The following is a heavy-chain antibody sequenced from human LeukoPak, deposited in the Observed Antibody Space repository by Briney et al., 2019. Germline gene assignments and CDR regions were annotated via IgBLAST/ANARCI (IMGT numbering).Heavy chain of an antibody. Sequence: GGSLRLSCEVSGFTFSTYDMNWVRQAPGKRLEWVSYISETSSPIYYADSVRGRFTISRDNAKNSLYLQMNSLRAEDTAVYYCARDPGYGYSGAFDIWGQGTMVTVSS. D-gene: IGHD5-18*01. CDR1: GFTFSTYD. CDR3: ARDPGYGYSGAFDI. V-gene: IGHV3-48*01. CDR2: ISETSSPI. J-gene: IGHJ3*02.